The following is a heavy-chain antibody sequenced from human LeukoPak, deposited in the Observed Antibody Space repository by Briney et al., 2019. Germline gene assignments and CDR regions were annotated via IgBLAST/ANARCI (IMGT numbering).Heavy chain of an antibody. CDR3: ARGVPAQLLRYFDWLLFPHWFAP. V-gene: IGHV1-69*13. CDR1: GGTFSSYA. CDR2: IIPIFGTA. D-gene: IGHD3-9*01. J-gene: IGHJ5*02. Sequence: SVKVSCKASGGTFSSYAISWVRQAPGQGLEWMGGIIPIFGTANYAPKFQGRVTITADESTSTAYMELSSLRSEDTAVYYCARGVPAQLLRYFDWLLFPHWFAPWGQGTLVPVSS.